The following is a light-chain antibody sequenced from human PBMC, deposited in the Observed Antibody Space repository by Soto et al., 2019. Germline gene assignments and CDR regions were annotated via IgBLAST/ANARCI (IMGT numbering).Light chain of an antibody. CDR3: QQYNNSPT. Sequence: EIVMTQSPATLSVSPGERATLSCRASQSVSSNLAWYQQKPGQAPRLLIYGASTRATGIPARFSGSGSGTEFTVTISSLQSEDFAVYYCQQYNNSPTFGQGTKVDIK. J-gene: IGKJ1*01. CDR2: GAS. CDR1: QSVSSN. V-gene: IGKV3-15*01.